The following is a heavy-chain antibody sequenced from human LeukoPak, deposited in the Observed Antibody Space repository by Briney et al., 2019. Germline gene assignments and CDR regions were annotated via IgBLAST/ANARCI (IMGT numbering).Heavy chain of an antibody. D-gene: IGHD3-16*01. Sequence: GGSLRLSCDASGFSISDYYMSWIRQSPGKGLEWISYITSGGASTNYADSVKGRFTISRDKAKNSVALQLNSLRAEDTAVYYCTRQRRGTYYDFDSWGQGTLVTVSS. J-gene: IGHJ4*02. CDR3: TRQRRGTYYDFDS. CDR1: GFSISDYY. CDR2: ITSGGAST. V-gene: IGHV3-11*01.